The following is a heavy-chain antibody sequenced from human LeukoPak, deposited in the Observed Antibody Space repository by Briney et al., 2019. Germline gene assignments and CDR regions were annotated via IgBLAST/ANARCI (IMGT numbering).Heavy chain of an antibody. CDR1: GGSIISSDYH. CDR2: ISYSGNT. Sequence: PSETLSLTCTVSGGSIISSDYHWGWVRQPPGKGLEWIGTISYSGNTDYNPSLKSRVTISVDTSKNQFSLKLSSVTAADTAVYYCAGYMIVVVDGFDYWGQGTLVTVSS. J-gene: IGHJ4*02. V-gene: IGHV4-39*07. CDR3: AGYMIVVVDGFDY. D-gene: IGHD3-22*01.